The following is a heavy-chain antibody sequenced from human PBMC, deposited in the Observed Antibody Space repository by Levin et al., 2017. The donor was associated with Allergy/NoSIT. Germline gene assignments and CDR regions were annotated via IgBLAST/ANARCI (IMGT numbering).Heavy chain of an antibody. CDR2: ISDSGST. CDR3: ARGFDVDY. Sequence: TASETLSLTCTVSGGSITSYYWTWFRQPPGKGLEWIGHISDSGSTNYNPSLKSRATISIDTSQNQFSLNLYTVTAADAAVYYCARGFDVDYWGQGTPVTVSS. CDR1: GGSITSYY. V-gene: IGHV4-59*01. J-gene: IGHJ4*02.